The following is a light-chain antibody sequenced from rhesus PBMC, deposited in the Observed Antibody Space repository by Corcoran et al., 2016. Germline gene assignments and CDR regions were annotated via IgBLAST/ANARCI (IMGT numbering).Light chain of an antibody. CDR2: DVT. CDR1: SSDVGYYNG. CDR3: CSYRRGNTFI. V-gene: IGLV2S9*01. J-gene: IGLJ1*01. Sequence: QSALTQPPSVSKSLGQSVTISCTGTSSDVGYYNGVPWYQQDSGTAPRILIYDVTKRPSGVSDRFSGSKSGNTASLTISGLQAKDEADYYCCSYRRGNTFIFGSGTRLTVL.